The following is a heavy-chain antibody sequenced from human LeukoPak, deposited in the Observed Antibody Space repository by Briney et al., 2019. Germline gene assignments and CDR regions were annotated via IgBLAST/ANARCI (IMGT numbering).Heavy chain of an antibody. Sequence: ASVKVSCKASRYTFTGYYMHWVRQAPGQGLEWMGWINPNSGGTNYAQKFQGWVTMTRDTSISTAYMELSRLRSDDTAVYYCARGPDIVVVPAATRRTYYFDYWGQGTLVTVSS. D-gene: IGHD2-2*01. CDR2: INPNSGGT. J-gene: IGHJ4*02. CDR1: RYTFTGYY. V-gene: IGHV1-2*04. CDR3: ARGPDIVVVPAATRRTYYFDY.